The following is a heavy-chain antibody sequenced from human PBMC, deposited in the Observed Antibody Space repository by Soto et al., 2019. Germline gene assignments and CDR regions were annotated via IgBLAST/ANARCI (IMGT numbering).Heavy chain of an antibody. J-gene: IGHJ6*02. Sequence: PSVKVSCKVSGYTLTELSMHWVRQAPGKGLEWMGGFDPEDGETIYAQKFQGRVTMTEDTSTDTAYMELSSLRSEDTAVYYCAATTRDYYGTDVWGQGTTVTVSS. CDR3: AATTRDYYGTDV. V-gene: IGHV1-24*01. CDR1: GYTLTELS. CDR2: FDPEDGET.